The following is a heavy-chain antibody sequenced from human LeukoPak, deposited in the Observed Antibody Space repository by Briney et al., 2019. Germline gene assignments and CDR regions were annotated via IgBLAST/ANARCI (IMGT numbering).Heavy chain of an antibody. J-gene: IGHJ5*01. Sequence: GGSLTLSCQASGFTFYMYAMSWVRQAPGKGLEWVASMCGTAGCTFYPDSVKGRSTISRDNSKNVLYLRMNSLTAEDTAIYYCAKDRPNFHENSGHYYRRDGDSWGQGTLVTVSS. CDR1: GFTFYMYA. CDR2: MCGTAGCT. D-gene: IGHD3-22*01. V-gene: IGHV3-23*01. CDR3: AKDRPNFHENSGHYYRRDGDS.